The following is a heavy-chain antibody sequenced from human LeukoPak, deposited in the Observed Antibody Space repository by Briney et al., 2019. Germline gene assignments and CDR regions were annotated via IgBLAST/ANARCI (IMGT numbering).Heavy chain of an antibody. V-gene: IGHV1-46*01. D-gene: IGHD2-15*01. CDR1: GYTFTSNY. CDR3: AREVVVGVAYYMDV. CDR2: ISPSGGST. Sequence: ASVKVSCKAFGYTFTSNYMHWVRQAPGQGPEWMGVISPSGGSTTYAQKFQGRVTLTRDMSTSTAYMELRSLRSDDTAVYYCAREVVVGVAYYMDVWGKGTTVTVSS. J-gene: IGHJ6*03.